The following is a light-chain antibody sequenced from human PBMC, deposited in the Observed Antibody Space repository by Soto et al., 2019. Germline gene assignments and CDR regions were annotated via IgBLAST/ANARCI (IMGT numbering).Light chain of an antibody. CDR3: QQSFSTLIT. V-gene: IGKV1-39*01. CDR1: QSISTD. Sequence: IQMTQSPSSLSASVGERVTISCRASQSISTDLHWYQQKPGKAPNLLIYAASSLQSGVPSRFSGSGSGTDFTLTISSLQPEDFATYYCQQSFSTLITFGQGTRLEIK. CDR2: AAS. J-gene: IGKJ5*01.